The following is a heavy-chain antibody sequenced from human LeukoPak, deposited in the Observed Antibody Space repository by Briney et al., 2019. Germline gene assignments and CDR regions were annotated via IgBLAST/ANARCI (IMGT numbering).Heavy chain of an antibody. V-gene: IGHV1-8*01. CDR2: MNPNSGNT. D-gene: IGHD3-10*01. J-gene: IGHJ4*02. Sequence: GASVKVSCKASGYTFTSYDINWVRQATGQGLEWMGWMNPNSGNTGYAQKFQGRVTMTRNTSISTAYMELSSLRSEDTAVYYCAKIFSGYGSGSYDYWGQGTLVTVSS. CDR3: AKIFSGYGSGSYDY. CDR1: GYTFTSYD.